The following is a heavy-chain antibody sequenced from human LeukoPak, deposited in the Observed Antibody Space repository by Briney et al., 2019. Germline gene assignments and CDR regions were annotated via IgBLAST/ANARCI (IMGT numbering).Heavy chain of an antibody. CDR2: FDPEDGET. CDR1: GYTLTELS. Sequence: ASVKVSCKVSGYTLTELSMHWVRQAPGKGLEWMGGFDPEDGETIYAQKFQGRVTMTEDTSTDTAYMELSSLRSEDTAVYYCATQTLDYYDSSGGPPFDYWGQATLVTVSS. CDR3: ATQTLDYYDSSGGPPFDY. J-gene: IGHJ4*02. D-gene: IGHD3-22*01. V-gene: IGHV1-24*01.